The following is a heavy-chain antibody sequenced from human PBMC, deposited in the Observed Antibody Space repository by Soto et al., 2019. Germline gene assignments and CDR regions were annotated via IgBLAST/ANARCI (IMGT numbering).Heavy chain of an antibody. V-gene: IGHV4-31*11. J-gene: IGHJ4*02. CDR3: ARVQATYGSQCFDF. CDR1: GGSISSGGYY. D-gene: IGHD4-17*01. CDR2: IYYTGST. Sequence: SETLSLTCAVSGGSISSGGYYWSWIRQHPGKGLEWIGFIYYTGSTYYNPSLKSRLSISVDTSKNQFSLELNSVTAADTAMYYCARVQATYGSQCFDFWGQGTLVTVSS.